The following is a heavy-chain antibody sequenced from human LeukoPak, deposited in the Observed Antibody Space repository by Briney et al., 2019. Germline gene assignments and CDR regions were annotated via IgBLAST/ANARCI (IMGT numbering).Heavy chain of an antibody. V-gene: IGHV3-23*01. CDR3: AKDSRAVYSNYPIDY. Sequence: PGGSLRLSCAASGFTFSSYAMSWVRQAPGKGLEWVSAISGSGGSTYYADSVKGRFTISRDNSKNTLYLQMNSLRAEDTAVYYCAKDSRAVYSNYPIDYWGQGTLVTVSS. J-gene: IGHJ4*02. CDR1: GFTFSSYA. D-gene: IGHD4-11*01. CDR2: ISGSGGST.